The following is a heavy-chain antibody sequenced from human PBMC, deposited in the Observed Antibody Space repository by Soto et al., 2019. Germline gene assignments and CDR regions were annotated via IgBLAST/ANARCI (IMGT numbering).Heavy chain of an antibody. J-gene: IGHJ4*02. Sequence: GASVKVSCKASGDTFTSYGISWVRQAPGQGLEWMGWISAYNGNTNYAQKLQGRVTMTTDTSTSTAYMELRSLRSDDTAVYYCARGPELPYYYDSSGYQNRPSQPLDYWGQGTLVTVSS. CDR1: GDTFTSYG. CDR2: ISAYNGNT. V-gene: IGHV1-18*01. CDR3: ARGPELPYYYDSSGYQNRPSQPLDY. D-gene: IGHD3-22*01.